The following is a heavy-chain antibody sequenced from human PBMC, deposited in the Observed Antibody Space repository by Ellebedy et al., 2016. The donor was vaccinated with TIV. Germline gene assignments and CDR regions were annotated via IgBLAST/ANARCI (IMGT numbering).Heavy chain of an antibody. J-gene: IGHJ3*02. V-gene: IGHV1-18*01. D-gene: IGHD2-8*01. CDR3: ATVDSTNGAFDI. CDR2: ISAYNGNT. Sequence: ASVKVSCXASGYTFTSYGISWVRQAPGQGLEWMGWISAYNGNTNYAQKLQGRVTMTTDTSTSTAYMELRSLRSDDTAVYYCATVDSTNGAFDIWGQGTMVTVSS. CDR1: GYTFTSYG.